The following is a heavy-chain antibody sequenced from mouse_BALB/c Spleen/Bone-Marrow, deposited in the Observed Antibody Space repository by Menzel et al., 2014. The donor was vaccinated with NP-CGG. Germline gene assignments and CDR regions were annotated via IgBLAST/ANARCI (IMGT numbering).Heavy chain of an antibody. V-gene: IGHV3-2*02. CDR2: MSSSGST. CDR1: GYSITSDYA. Sequence: EVQVVESGPGLVKPSQSLSLTCTVTGYSITSDYAWNWIRPFPGNKLEWMGYMSSSGSTSYRPSLKSRISITRDTSKNQFFLQLNSVTAEDTGTYYCARDYYGSSYFDYWGQGTTLTVSS. CDR3: ARDYYGSSYFDY. J-gene: IGHJ2*01. D-gene: IGHD1-1*01.